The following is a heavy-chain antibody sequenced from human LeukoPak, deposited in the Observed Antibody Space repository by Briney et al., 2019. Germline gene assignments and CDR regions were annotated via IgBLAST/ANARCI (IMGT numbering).Heavy chain of an antibody. Sequence: PGGSLRLSCAASGFTFSSYEMNWVRQAPGKGLEWVSYISSSGSTIYYADSVKGRFTISRDNAKNSLYLQMNSLRAEDTAVYYCAELGITMIGGVWGKGTTVAISS. CDR2: ISSSGSTI. D-gene: IGHD3-10*02. CDR3: AELGITMIGGV. CDR1: GFTFSSYE. V-gene: IGHV3-48*03. J-gene: IGHJ6*04.